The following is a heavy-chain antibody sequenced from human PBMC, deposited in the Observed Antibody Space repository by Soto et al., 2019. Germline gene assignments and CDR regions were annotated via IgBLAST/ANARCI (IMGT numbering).Heavy chain of an antibody. CDR2: ISGSGGST. Sequence: PGGSLRLSCAASGFTFSSYAMSWVRQAPGKGLEWVSAISGSGGSTYYADSVKGRFTISRDNSKNTLYLQMNSLRAEDTAVYYCAKDPRDYYYYGMDVWGQGTTVTVSS. D-gene: IGHD3-10*01. J-gene: IGHJ6*02. CDR1: GFTFSSYA. V-gene: IGHV3-23*01. CDR3: AKDPRDYYYYGMDV.